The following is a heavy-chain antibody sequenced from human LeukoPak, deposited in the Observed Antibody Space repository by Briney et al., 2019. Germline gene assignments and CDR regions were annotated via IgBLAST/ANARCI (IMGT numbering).Heavy chain of an antibody. D-gene: IGHD1-26*01. J-gene: IGHJ4*02. V-gene: IGHV4-4*07. Sequence: SETLSLTCTVSGGSISSYYWSWIRQPAGKGLEWIGRIYTSGSTNYNPSLKSRVTMSVDTSKNQFSLKLSSVTAADTAVYYCARGREAGGKAHFDYWGQGTLVTVSS. CDR2: IYTSGST. CDR1: GGSISSYY. CDR3: ARGREAGGKAHFDY.